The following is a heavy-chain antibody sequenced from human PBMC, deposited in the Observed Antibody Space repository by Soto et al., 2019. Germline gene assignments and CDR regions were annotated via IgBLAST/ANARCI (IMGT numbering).Heavy chain of an antibody. CDR1: GGTFSSYA. CDR2: IIPIFGTA. J-gene: IGHJ4*02. Sequence: VASLKVSCKASGGTFSSYAISWVRQAPGQGLEWMGGIIPIFGTANYAQKFQGRVTITADESTSTAYMELSSLRSEDTAVYYCASGPAIEAPDYWGQGTLVTVSS. CDR3: ASGPAIEAPDY. V-gene: IGHV1-69*13.